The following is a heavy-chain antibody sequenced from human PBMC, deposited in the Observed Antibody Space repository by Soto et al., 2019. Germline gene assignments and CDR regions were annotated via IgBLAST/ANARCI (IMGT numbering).Heavy chain of an antibody. V-gene: IGHV4-59*01. D-gene: IGHD6-19*01. CDR1: GGSISSYY. CDR3: ARSREPIAVGWFDP. CDR2: IYYSGST. Sequence: SETLSLTCTVSGGSISSYYWSWIRQPPGKGLEWIGYIYYSGSTNYNPSLKSRVTISVDTSKNQFSLKLSSVTAADTAVYYCARSREPIAVGWFDPWGQGTLVPVSS. J-gene: IGHJ5*02.